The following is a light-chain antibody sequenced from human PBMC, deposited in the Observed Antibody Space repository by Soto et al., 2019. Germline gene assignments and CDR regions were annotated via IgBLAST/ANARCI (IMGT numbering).Light chain of an antibody. J-gene: IGLJ1*01. CDR1: SGDVGSYNY. Sequence: QSVLPQPASVSGSPGQSITISCTATSGDVGSYNYVSWYQQHPGKAPKLMIYEVSNRPSGVSNRFSGSKSGNTASLTISGLQAEDEADYYCNSYTSTNTWVFGTGTKVTVL. CDR2: EVS. V-gene: IGLV2-14*01. CDR3: NSYTSTNTWV.